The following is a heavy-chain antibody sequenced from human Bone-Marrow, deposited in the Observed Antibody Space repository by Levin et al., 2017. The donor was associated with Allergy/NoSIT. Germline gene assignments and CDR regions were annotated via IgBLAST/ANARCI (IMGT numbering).Heavy chain of an antibody. CDR1: GFTVSNNY. CDR2: IYSGGRT. J-gene: IGHJ4*02. D-gene: IGHD6-19*01. Sequence: HSGGSLRLSCAVSGFTVSNNYMSWVRQAPGKGLEWVSLIYSGGRTYYIDSVKGRFTISRDNSKNTVYLQMNSLRAEDTAVYYCARVVYSSGWTGVYWGQGTLVTVSS. V-gene: IGHV3-66*02. CDR3: ARVVYSSGWTGVY.